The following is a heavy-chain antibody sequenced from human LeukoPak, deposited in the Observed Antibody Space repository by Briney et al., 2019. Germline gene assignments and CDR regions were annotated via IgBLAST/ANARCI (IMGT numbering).Heavy chain of an antibody. CDR1: GFTVSNHW. D-gene: IGHD5-18*01. V-gene: IGHV3-74*01. J-gene: IGHJ4*02. Sequence: GGSLRLSCAASGFTVSNHWMHWVRQAPGKGLMWVSRINRDGSRTDYADSVKGRFTISRDDAKNTLYLQVNSLRVEDTAVYFCARGGSDTAMAHDYWGQGTLVTVSS. CDR2: INRDGSRT. CDR3: ARGGSDTAMAHDY.